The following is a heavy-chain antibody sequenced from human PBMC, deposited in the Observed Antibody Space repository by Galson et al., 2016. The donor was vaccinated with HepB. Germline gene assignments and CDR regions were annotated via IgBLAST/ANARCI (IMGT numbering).Heavy chain of an antibody. CDR1: GGSVSSGF. Sequence: ETLSLTCTVSGGSVSSGFWNWIRQPPGAGLEWIGSVHNSGSTKLNPSLRSRVTMSLDTSEDQFSLKLTSVTAADTAMYYCARDLPYILADVSCWYFDLWGRGTLVAVSS. CDR2: VHNSGST. V-gene: IGHV4-59*02. CDR3: ARDLPYILADVSCWYFDL. D-gene: IGHD3-3*02. J-gene: IGHJ2*01.